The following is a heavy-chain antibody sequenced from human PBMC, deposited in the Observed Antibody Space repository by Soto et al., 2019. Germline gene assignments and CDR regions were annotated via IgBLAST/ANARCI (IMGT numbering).Heavy chain of an antibody. CDR2: IFNDGQTV. V-gene: IGHV3-11*01. D-gene: IGHD3-22*01. CDR3: ATTLNRGGYYAGFDH. J-gene: IGHJ4*02. CDR1: GFTFSDYY. Sequence: QVQLVDSGGDLVKPGGSLRLSCTATGFTFSDYYTGWNRQAPGKGLEWLSYIFNDGQTVYDAYSERLRFSTYRDNARQALYLQMSTPGDDDTSVYCSATTLNRGGYYAGFDHWGQGTVVTVSS.